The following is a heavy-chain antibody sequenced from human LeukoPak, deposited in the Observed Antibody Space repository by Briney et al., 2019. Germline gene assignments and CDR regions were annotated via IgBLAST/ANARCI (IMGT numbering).Heavy chain of an antibody. CDR1: GGSISSSSYY. CDR3: ARGFASSRSSFQHWGQGTLVTVSSDYYGMDV. D-gene: IGHD6-13*01. CDR2: IYYSGST. V-gene: IGHV4-39*01. Sequence: PSETLSLTCTVSGGSISSSSYYWGWIRQPPGKGLEWIGSIYYSGSTYYNPSLKSRVTISVDTSKNQFSLKLSSVTAADTAVYYCARGFASSRSSFQHWGQGTLVTVSSDYYGMDVWGQGTTVTVSS. J-gene: IGHJ6*02.